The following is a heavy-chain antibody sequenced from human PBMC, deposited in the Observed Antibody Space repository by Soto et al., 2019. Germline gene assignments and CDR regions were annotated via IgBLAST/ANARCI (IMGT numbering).Heavy chain of an antibody. J-gene: IGHJ4*02. V-gene: IGHV1-69*12. D-gene: IGHD5-12*01. CDR1: GDTFTNHV. CDR3: ARALRSGYDRADY. Sequence: QVQLVQSGDEVKKPGSSVKVSCKASGDTFTNHVFNWVRQAPGQGLEWMGGIISLFGTPNYSRRFQGRVTITADESTATSYMELSSLRSDDTAVYYCARALRSGYDRADYWGQGTLITVSS. CDR2: IISLFGTP.